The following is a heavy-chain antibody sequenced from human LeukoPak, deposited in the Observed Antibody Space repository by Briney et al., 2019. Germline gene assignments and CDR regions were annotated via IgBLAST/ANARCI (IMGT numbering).Heavy chain of an antibody. V-gene: IGHV3-30-3*01. CDR2: ISYDGSNK. D-gene: IGHD6-6*01. CDR1: GFTFSSYA. Sequence: PGGSLRLSCAASGFTFSSYAMHWVRQAPGKGLEWVALISYDGSNKYYAESVKGRFTISRDNSKNTLYLQMNSLTAEDTAVYYCARTDRFEYSSSSYSSYYYYGMDVWGQGTTVTVSS. J-gene: IGHJ6*02. CDR3: ARTDRFEYSSSSYSSYYYYGMDV.